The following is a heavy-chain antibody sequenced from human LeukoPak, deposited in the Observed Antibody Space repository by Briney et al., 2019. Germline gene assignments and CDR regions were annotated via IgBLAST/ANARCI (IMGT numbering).Heavy chain of an antibody. CDR1: GGSISSYN. D-gene: IGHD6-13*01. V-gene: IGHV4-59*01. CDR3: ARAWQLGTFDY. J-gene: IGHJ4*02. Sequence: KPSETLSLTCTVSGGSISSYNWSWIRQPPGKGLEWIGYIYYSGSTNYNPSLKSRVTISVDTSKNQFSLKLSSVTAADTAVYYCARAWQLGTFDYWGQGTLVTVSS. CDR2: IYYSGST.